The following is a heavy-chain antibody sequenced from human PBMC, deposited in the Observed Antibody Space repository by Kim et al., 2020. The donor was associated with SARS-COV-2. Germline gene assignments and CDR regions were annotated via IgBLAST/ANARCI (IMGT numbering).Heavy chain of an antibody. J-gene: IGHJ4*02. Sequence: SETLSLTCAVYGGSFSGYYWCWIRQPPGKGLEWIGEINHSGSTNYNPSLKSRVTISVDTSKNQFSLKLRSVTAADTAVYYCARGSVAGTGDYFDYWGQGTLVTVSS. CDR1: GGSFSGYY. CDR2: INHSGST. CDR3: ARGSVAGTGDYFDY. V-gene: IGHV4-34*01. D-gene: IGHD6-19*01.